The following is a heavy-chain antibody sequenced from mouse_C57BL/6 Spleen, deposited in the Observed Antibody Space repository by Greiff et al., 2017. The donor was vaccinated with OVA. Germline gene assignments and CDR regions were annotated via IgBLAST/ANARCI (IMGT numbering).Heavy chain of an antibody. CDR3: AREDGNWAMDY. J-gene: IGHJ4*01. D-gene: IGHD2-1*01. CDR2: ISYDGSN. V-gene: IGHV3-6*01. Sequence: EVKLLESGPGLVKPSQSLSLTCSVTGYSITSGYYWNWIRQFPGNKLEWMGYISYDGSNNYNPSLKNRISITRDTSKNQFFLKLNSVTTEDTATYYCAREDGNWAMDYWGQGTSVTVSS. CDR1: GYSITSGYY.